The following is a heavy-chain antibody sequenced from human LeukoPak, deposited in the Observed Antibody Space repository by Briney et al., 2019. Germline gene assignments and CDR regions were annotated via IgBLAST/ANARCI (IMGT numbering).Heavy chain of an antibody. CDR1: GGSISSYY. CDR3: ARGEEVGATLDY. D-gene: IGHD1-26*01. J-gene: IGHJ4*02. Sequence: SETLSLTCTVSGGSISSYYWSWLRQPPGKGLEWIGYIYYSGSTNYNPSLKSRVTISVDTSKNQFSLKLSSVTAADTAVYYCARGEEVGATLDYWGQGTLVTVSS. V-gene: IGHV4-59*01. CDR2: IYYSGST.